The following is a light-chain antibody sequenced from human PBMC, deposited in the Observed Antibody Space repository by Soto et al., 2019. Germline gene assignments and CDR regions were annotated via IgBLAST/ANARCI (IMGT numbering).Light chain of an antibody. V-gene: IGKV3-20*01. CDR3: QQYVSSPWT. CDR2: GAS. J-gene: IGKJ1*01. CDR1: QSVSSSN. Sequence: EIVLTQSPGTLSLSPGERATLSCRASQSVSSSNLVWYQQKPGQAPTLLIYGASTRATGIPDRFSGSGSGTDFTLTISRLGPEDFAVYFCQQYVSSPWTFGQGTKVEI.